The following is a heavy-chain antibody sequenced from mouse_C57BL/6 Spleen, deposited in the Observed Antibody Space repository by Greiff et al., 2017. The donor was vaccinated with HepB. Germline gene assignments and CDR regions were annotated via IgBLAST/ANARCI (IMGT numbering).Heavy chain of an antibody. CDR3: ARDYYGSSHYFDY. J-gene: IGHJ2*01. D-gene: IGHD1-1*01. CDR1: GFTFSSYA. Sequence: VQLKESGGGLVKPGGSLKLSCAASGFTFSSYAMSWVRQTPEKRLEWVATISDGGSYTYYPDNVKGRFTISRDNAKNNLYLQMSHLKSEDTAMYYCARDYYGSSHYFDYWGQGTTLTVSS. V-gene: IGHV5-4*01. CDR2: ISDGGSYT.